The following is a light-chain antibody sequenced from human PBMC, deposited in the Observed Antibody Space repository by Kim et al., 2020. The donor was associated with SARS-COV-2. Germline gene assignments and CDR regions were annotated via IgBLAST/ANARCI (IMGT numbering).Light chain of an antibody. CDR2: STT. CDR3: RVYHELTWI. CDR1: TGAVTSGFY. V-gene: IGLV7-43*01. Sequence: QAVVTQEPSLTVSPGGTVTVTCAVNTGAVTSGFYPNWFQQKAGQAPRTLIYSTTNRHAWTPARFSGSIRGGKATLTRSHVEAGDEADYYCRVYHELTWIFGGGTRVTVL. J-gene: IGLJ3*02.